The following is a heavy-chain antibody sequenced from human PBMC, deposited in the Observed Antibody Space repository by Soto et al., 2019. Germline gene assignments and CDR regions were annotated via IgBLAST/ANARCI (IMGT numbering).Heavy chain of an antibody. Sequence: VVSHKICYKGAEGKCIDHGGRCMRPMHGKGLEWMGIIAPGDSDTRYSPSFQGQVTISADKSISTAYLQWSSLKASDTAMYYCASSTRSGSGGIDYWGQRTLV. CDR2: IAPGDSDT. CDR3: ASSTRSGSGGIDY. D-gene: IGHD2-15*01. J-gene: IGHJ4*02. V-gene: IGHV5-51*01. CDR1: EGKCIDHG.